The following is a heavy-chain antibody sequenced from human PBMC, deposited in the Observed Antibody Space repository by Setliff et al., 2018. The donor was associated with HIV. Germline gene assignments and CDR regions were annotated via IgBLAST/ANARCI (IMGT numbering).Heavy chain of an antibody. D-gene: IGHD6-13*01. Sequence: PGESLKISCKGSGYSFTSYWIGWVRQMPGKGLEWMGIIYPGDSDTRYSPSFQGQVTLSADKSISTAYLQWSSLKAPDTAMYYCARHLIPGDPRYSSSWYYWGQGTLVTVSS. J-gene: IGHJ4*02. CDR2: IYPGDSDT. V-gene: IGHV5-51*01. CDR1: GYSFTSYW. CDR3: ARHLIPGDPRYSSSWYY.